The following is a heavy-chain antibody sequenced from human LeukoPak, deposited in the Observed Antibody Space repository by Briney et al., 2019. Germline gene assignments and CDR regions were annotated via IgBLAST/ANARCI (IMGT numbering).Heavy chain of an antibody. V-gene: IGHV3-21*01. CDR3: AREPVGDKSFDY. D-gene: IGHD1-26*01. Sequence: PWGSLRLSCAASHFIFSSHTMNWVRQAPGKGLEWVSSLSSSGTYIYYADSVKGRFTISRDNAKDSLYLQMNSLRVEDTAVYYCAREPVGDKSFDYWGQGTLVTVSS. J-gene: IGHJ4*02. CDR1: HFIFSSHT. CDR2: LSSSGTYI.